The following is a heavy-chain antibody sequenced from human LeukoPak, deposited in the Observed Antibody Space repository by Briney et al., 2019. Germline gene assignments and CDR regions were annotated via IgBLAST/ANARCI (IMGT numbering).Heavy chain of an antibody. J-gene: IGHJ4*02. CDR2: IKRDGSAK. Sequence: PGGSLRLSCAATGFTFRDYWMTWVGRPPGKGLEWVANIKRDGSAKYYVDSVKGRFTLSRDNAKDVLYLHMNSLRVEDTAVYYCARDRVRGDYGVDYWGQGTLVTVAS. D-gene: IGHD4-17*01. CDR3: ARDRVRGDYGVDY. V-gene: IGHV3-7*04. CDR1: GFTFRDYW.